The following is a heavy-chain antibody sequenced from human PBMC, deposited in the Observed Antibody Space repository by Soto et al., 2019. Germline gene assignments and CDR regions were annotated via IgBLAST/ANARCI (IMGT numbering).Heavy chain of an antibody. D-gene: IGHD6-19*01. CDR3: AKLAVAGQYYYYYYGMDV. CDR2: ISGSGGST. CDR1: GFTFSSYA. V-gene: IGHV3-23*01. Sequence: PGGSLRLSCAASGFTFSSYAMSWVRQAPGKGLEWVSAISGSGGSTYYADSVKGRFTISRDNSKNTLYLQMNSLRAEDTAVYYCAKLAVAGQYYYYYYGMDVWGQGTTVTVSS. J-gene: IGHJ6*02.